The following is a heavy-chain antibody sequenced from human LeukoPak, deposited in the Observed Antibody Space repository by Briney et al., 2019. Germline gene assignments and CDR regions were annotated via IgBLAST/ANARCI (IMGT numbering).Heavy chain of an antibody. V-gene: IGHV3-15*01. CDR1: GFTFSNAW. CDR3: TTWGYIVVVPAPDY. J-gene: IGHJ4*02. CDR2: IKSKTDGGTT. Sequence: PGGSLRLSSAASGFTFSNAWMSWVRQAPGKGLEWVGRIKSKTDGGTTDYAAPVKGRFTISRDDSKNTLYLQMNSLKTEDTAVYYCTTWGYIVVVPAPDYWGQGTLVTVSS. D-gene: IGHD2-2*01.